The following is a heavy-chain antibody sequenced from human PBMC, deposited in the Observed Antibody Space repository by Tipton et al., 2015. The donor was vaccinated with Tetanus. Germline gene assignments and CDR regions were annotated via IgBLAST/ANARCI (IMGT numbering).Heavy chain of an antibody. CDR3: ARLSSSANAAHVFDI. CDR2: IYNTGRT. Sequence: TLSLTCTVSGGSINSFNYYWGWVRQLPGKGLEWIGSIYNTGRTYYNPSLASRLTMSIDTPKIQFSLKLSPVTAADTAVYYCARLSSSANAAHVFDIWGQGTLVTVSS. J-gene: IGHJ3*02. CDR1: GGSINSFNYY. D-gene: IGHD4/OR15-4a*01. V-gene: IGHV4-39*01.